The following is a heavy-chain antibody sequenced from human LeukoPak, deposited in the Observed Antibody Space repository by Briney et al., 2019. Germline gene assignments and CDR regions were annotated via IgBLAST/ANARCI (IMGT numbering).Heavy chain of an antibody. D-gene: IGHD2-15*01. CDR2: IKQDETEK. CDR3: ARVHCSGGSCYSGSPYYYYMDV. V-gene: IGHV3-7*01. J-gene: IGHJ6*03. CDR1: GFTFRSFW. Sequence: GGSLTLSCAASGFTFRSFWMSWVRQAPEKGLEWVANIKQDETEKYYVDSVKGRFIISRDNARNSLYLQMNSLRAEDTAVYYCARVHCSGGSCYSGSPYYYYMDVWGKGTTVTVSS.